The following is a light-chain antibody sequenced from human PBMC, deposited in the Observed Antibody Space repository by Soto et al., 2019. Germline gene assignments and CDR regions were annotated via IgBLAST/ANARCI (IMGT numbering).Light chain of an antibody. J-gene: IGKJ4*01. CDR2: GVS. V-gene: IGKV3-20*01. CDR3: QQYVTSPLT. CDR1: QSVSSY. Sequence: EIVLTHSPGTLSFSPVEISALSCMASQSVSSYLAWYQQKPGQAPRLLIYGVSSRATGIPDRFSGSGSGTDFTLTISRLEPEDFAVYYCQQYVTSPLTCGGGTKGDIK.